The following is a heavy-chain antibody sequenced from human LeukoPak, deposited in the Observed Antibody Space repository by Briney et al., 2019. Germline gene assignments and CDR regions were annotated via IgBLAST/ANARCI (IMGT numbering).Heavy chain of an antibody. CDR1: GASISSYY. J-gene: IGHJ4*02. D-gene: IGHD2-2*01. V-gene: IGHV4-59*01. CDR3: ARSNEDIVVVPAAM. CDR2: IYYRGST. Sequence: SETLSLTCTVSGASISSYYWSWIRQPPGKGLEWIGYIYYRGSTNYNPSLKSRVTISVDTSKNQFSLKLSSMTAADTAVYFCARSNEDIVVVPAAMWGQGTLVTVSS.